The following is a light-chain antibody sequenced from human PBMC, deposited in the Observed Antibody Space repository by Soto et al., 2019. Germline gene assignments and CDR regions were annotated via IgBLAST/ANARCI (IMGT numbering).Light chain of an antibody. Sequence: QSVLTQPPSVSAAPGQTVTVSCSGNKSNVGRNYVSWYQQFPGTAPRLLIYDTNKRPSGIPGRFSGSKSGTSATLGITGLQTGDEAIYYCSSYAGSSNVFGTGTKVTVL. J-gene: IGLJ1*01. V-gene: IGLV1-51*01. CDR1: KSNVGRNY. CDR2: DTN. CDR3: SSYAGSSNV.